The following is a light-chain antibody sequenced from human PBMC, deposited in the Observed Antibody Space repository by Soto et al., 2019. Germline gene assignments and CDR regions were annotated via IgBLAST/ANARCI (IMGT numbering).Light chain of an antibody. Sequence: DIQMTQSPSTLSASVGDRVTITCRASQSFSSCLAWYQQKPGKAPKLLIYKASTLESGVPSRFSGSGSGPEFTLTISSLQPDDVATYYCQHYNTYSCTFGQGTKVEIK. V-gene: IGKV1-5*03. CDR2: KAS. J-gene: IGKJ1*01. CDR3: QHYNTYSCT. CDR1: QSFSSC.